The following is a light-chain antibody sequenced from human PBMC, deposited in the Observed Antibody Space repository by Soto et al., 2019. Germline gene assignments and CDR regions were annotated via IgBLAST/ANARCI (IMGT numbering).Light chain of an antibody. CDR2: GAS. Sequence: NSPAGLAAYPGEGATLSCRASQSVSNSFLAWYQQAPGQAPRLLMYGASSRATGIPDRFSGSGSGTDFTLTICRLEPEDFAVYYCEQYGSSPTFGQGTKVDI. CDR3: EQYGSSPT. J-gene: IGKJ1*01. V-gene: IGKV3-20*01. CDR1: QSVSNSF.